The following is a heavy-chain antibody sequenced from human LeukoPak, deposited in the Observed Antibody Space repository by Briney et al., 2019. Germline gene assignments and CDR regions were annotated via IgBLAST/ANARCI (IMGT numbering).Heavy chain of an antibody. V-gene: IGHV3-23*01. CDR3: VRGYSSGRVDY. CDR1: GFTFSSYP. Sequence: GGSLRLSCAGAGFTFSSYPMTWVRQAPGKGLEWVSTISSGGGSTYYADSVKGRLTISRDNSRDTLYLQIDSLRAEDTAVYYCVRGYSSGRVDYWGQGTLVTVSS. J-gene: IGHJ4*02. D-gene: IGHD6-25*01. CDR2: ISSGGGST.